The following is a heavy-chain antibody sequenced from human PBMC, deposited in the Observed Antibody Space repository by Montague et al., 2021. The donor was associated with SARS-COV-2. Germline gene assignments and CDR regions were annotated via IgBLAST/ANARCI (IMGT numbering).Heavy chain of an antibody. CDR3: ARGGRQWLVIDPRYYFDY. D-gene: IGHD6-19*01. Sequence: SETLSLTCAVYGGSFSGYHWSWIRQPPGKGLEWIGEINHSGSTNYNPSLKSRVTISVDTSKNQLSLKLSSVTAADTAVYYCARGGRQWLVIDPRYYFDYWGQGTLVTVSS. CDR2: INHSGST. J-gene: IGHJ4*01. V-gene: IGHV4-34*01. CDR1: GGSFSGYH.